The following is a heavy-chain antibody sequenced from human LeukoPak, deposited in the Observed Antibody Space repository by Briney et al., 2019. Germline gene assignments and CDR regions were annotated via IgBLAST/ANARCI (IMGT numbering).Heavy chain of an antibody. CDR3: ARAGRYTSAWSGS. CDR2: MNPKKGNT. CDR1: GYTFTSFD. Sequence: GASVKVSCKASGYTFTSFDINWVGQATGQGLEWMGWMNPKKGNTAYALKFQGRVTMTRNTSITTAYMELSGLRSDDTAVYYCARAGRYTSAWSGSWGQGTLVTVSS. V-gene: IGHV1-8*01. J-gene: IGHJ5*02. D-gene: IGHD6-19*01.